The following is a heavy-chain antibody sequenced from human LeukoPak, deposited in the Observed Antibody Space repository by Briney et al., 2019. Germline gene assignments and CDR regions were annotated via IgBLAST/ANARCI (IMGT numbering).Heavy chain of an antibody. CDR3: ARAPGDSSGYQ. CDR1: GFTLSDYY. CDR2: ISSRGSTI. Sequence: GGSLRLSCAAPGFTLSDYYMSWVRQAPGKGLEWVSYISSRGSTIYYADSVKGRFTISRDNAKNSVYLQMNSLRAEDTAVYYCARAPGDSSGYQWGQGTLVTVAS. J-gene: IGHJ4*02. D-gene: IGHD3-22*01. V-gene: IGHV3-11*01.